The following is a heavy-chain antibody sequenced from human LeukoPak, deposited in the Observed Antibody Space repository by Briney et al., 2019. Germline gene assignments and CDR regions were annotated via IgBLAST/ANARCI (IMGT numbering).Heavy chain of an antibody. Sequence: PGGSLRLSCVASGFTFSNAWMNWVRQAPGKGLEWVSAISGSGGSTYYADSVKGRFTISRDNSKNTVYLQMNSLRAEDTAVYYCAKEPCGGDCHYPLLLPLDYWGQGTLVTVSS. CDR1: GFTFSNAW. CDR2: ISGSGGST. CDR3: AKEPCGGDCHYPLLLPLDY. J-gene: IGHJ4*02. D-gene: IGHD2-21*02. V-gene: IGHV3-23*01.